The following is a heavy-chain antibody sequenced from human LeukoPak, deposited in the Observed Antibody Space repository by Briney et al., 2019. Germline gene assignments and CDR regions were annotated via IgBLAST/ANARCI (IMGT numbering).Heavy chain of an antibody. D-gene: IGHD3-3*01. J-gene: IGHJ4*02. CDR2: IYYSGST. Sequence: PSETLSLTCTVSGGSISSNNYYWGWIRQPPGKGLKWIGSIYYSGSTYYNPSLKSRVTISVDTSKSHFSLKLNSVTAADTAVYYCASYYSGVVITSLDYWGQGTLVTVSS. V-gene: IGHV4-39*02. CDR1: GGSISSNNYY. CDR3: ASYYSGVVITSLDY.